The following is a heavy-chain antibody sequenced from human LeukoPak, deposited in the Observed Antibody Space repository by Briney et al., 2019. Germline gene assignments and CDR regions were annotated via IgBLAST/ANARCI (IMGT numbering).Heavy chain of an antibody. Sequence: SETLSLTCTVSGGSISSSSYYWGWIRQPPGKGLEWIGSIYYSGSTYYNPSLKSRVTISVDTSKNQFSLKLSSVTAADTAVYYCARGGYSYGYYYYYYMDVWGKGTTVTVSS. J-gene: IGHJ6*03. D-gene: IGHD5-18*01. CDR1: GGSISSSSYY. CDR3: ARGGYSYGYYYYYYMDV. CDR2: IYYSGST. V-gene: IGHV4-39*01.